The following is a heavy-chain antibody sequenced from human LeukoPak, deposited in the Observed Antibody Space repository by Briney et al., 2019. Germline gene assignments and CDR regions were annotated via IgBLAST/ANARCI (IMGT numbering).Heavy chain of an antibody. V-gene: IGHV4-30-4*08. CDR3: ARDPGGYYYDSSGYYYDDY. CDR1: GGSISSGDYY. Sequence: SQTLSLTCTVSGGSISSGDYYWSWIRQPPGKGLEWIGYIYYSGSTYYNPSLKSRVTISVDTSKNQFSLKLSSVTAADTAVYYCARDPGGYYYDSSGYYYDDYWGQGTLVTVSS. D-gene: IGHD3-22*01. J-gene: IGHJ4*02. CDR2: IYYSGST.